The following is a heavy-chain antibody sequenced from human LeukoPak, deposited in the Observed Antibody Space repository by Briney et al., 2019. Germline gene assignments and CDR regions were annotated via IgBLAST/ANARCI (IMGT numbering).Heavy chain of an antibody. CDR2: IRGSSDST. Sequence: GGSLRLSCAASGFNFSTYAMNWVRQAPGKGLEWVSLIRGSSDSTYYADSVKGRFTISRDNSKNTLYLQMNSLRAEDTAVYYCAKAQWHFWSGYYYWGQGTLVTVSS. CDR3: AKAQWHFWSGYYY. D-gene: IGHD3-3*02. V-gene: IGHV3-23*01. CDR1: GFNFSTYA. J-gene: IGHJ4*02.